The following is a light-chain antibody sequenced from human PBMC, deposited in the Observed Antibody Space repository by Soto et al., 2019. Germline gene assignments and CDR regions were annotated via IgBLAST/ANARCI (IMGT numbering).Light chain of an antibody. CDR1: TSNIGDNF. Sequence: QSVLTQPPSVSAAPGQKVTISCSGSTSNIGDNFVSWFQQLPGTAPKLLIYDNTYRPSGIPDRFSGSKSGTSVTLAITGLQTGDEGDYFCGTWTAGLRSWMFGGGTKVTVL. CDR3: GTWTAGLRSWM. V-gene: IGLV1-51*01. CDR2: DNT. J-gene: IGLJ3*02.